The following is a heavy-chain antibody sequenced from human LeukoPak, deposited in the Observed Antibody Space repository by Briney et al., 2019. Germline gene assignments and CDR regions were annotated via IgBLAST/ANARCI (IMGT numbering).Heavy chain of an antibody. CDR2: ISSSGSTI. J-gene: IGHJ3*02. D-gene: IGHD2-8*02. CDR3: ARAGYCTGGVCYSAHPNDAFDI. Sequence: PGGSLRLSCAASGFTFSYYYMSWIRQAPGKGLEWVSYISSSGSTIYYADSVKGRFTISRDNAKNSLYLQMNSLRAEDTAVYYCARAGYCTGGVCYSAHPNDAFDIWGQGTMVTVSS. CDR1: GFTFSYYY. V-gene: IGHV3-11*01.